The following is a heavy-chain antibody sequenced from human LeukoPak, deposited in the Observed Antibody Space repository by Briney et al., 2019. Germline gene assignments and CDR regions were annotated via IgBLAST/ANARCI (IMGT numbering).Heavy chain of an antibody. V-gene: IGHV3-21*01. CDR1: GFSFSSHA. CDR3: ARVLVATTLASENWLDP. Sequence: TGGPLRLSCEASGFSFSSHAMHGVREAPGKGREWVSSITSTRSDIYYADSVKGRFTISRDNARNSLFLQMNSLRAEDTAVYYCARVLVATTLASENWLDPWGQGTLVTVSS. CDR2: ITSTRSDI. J-gene: IGHJ5*02. D-gene: IGHD5-12*01.